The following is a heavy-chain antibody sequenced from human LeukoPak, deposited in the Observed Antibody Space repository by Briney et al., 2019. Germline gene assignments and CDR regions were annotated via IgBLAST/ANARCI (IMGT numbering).Heavy chain of an antibody. D-gene: IGHD1-1*01. V-gene: IGHV1-2*02. Sequence: ASVKVSRKASGYTFTGYYMHWGRQAPGQGLEWMWGINPNSGGTNYAQQFQGRVTITRDTSNSQAYMELNRLRSEDTAAYYCARVNWIGVGVYFHYWGRGRLVTVCS. CDR3: ARVNWIGVGVYFHY. J-gene: IGHJ4*02. CDR1: GYTFTGYY. CDR2: INPNSGGT.